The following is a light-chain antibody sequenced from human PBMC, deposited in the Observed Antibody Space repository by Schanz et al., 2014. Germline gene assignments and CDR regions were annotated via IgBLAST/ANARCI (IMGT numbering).Light chain of an antibody. CDR2: GAS. Sequence: EIVLTQSPGTLSVSPGERVTLSCRASQTVSSSYLAWYQHKPGQAPRLLIYGASSRATGIPGRFSGSGSGTDFTLTISRLEPEDFAVYYCQQYETPPLYTFGQGTKLEI. V-gene: IGKV3-20*01. J-gene: IGKJ2*01. CDR1: QTVSSSY. CDR3: QQYETPPLYT.